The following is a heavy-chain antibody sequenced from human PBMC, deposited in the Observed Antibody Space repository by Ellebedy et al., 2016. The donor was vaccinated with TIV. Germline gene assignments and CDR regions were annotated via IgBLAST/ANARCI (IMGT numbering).Heavy chain of an antibody. CDR3: AKATGGITMIVVVITDHDAFDI. V-gene: IGHV3-23*01. D-gene: IGHD3-22*01. CDR1: GFTFSSYA. J-gene: IGHJ3*02. CDR2: ISGSGGST. Sequence: GGSLRLXXAASGFTFSSYAMSWVRQAPGKGLEWVSAISGSGGSTYYADSVKGRFTISRDNSKNTLYLQMNSLRAEDTAVYYCAKATGGITMIVVVITDHDAFDIWGQGTMVTVSS.